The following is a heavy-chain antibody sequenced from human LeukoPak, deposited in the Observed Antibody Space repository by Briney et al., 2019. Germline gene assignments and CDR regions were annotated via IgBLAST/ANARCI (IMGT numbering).Heavy chain of an antibody. J-gene: IGHJ4*02. CDR2: IWYDGSDK. Sequence: GGSLRLSCAASAFRFNIYGMHWVRQAPGKGLQWVAVIWYDGSDKYYADSVKGRFTISRDNSKNTLYLEMNSLRAEDTAVYHCARDQGPVGSYFDYWGQGTLVTVSS. V-gene: IGHV3-33*01. CDR1: AFRFNIYG. D-gene: IGHD3-10*01. CDR3: ARDQGPVGSYFDY.